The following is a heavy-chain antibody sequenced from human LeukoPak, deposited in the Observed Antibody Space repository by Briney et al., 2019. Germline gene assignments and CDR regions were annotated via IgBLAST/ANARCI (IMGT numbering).Heavy chain of an antibody. Sequence: GGSLRLSCAASGFTFSNYALNWVRQAPGKGLEWVSGISNSGGTTYYADSVKGRFTISSDNSKNTLYLQMNSLRAEDTAVYYCAKSGCSSTSCYSILSGWLDPWGQGTLVTVSS. CDR2: ISNSGGTT. D-gene: IGHD2-2*02. CDR3: AKSGCSSTSCYSILSGWLDP. J-gene: IGHJ5*02. V-gene: IGHV3-23*01. CDR1: GFTFSNYA.